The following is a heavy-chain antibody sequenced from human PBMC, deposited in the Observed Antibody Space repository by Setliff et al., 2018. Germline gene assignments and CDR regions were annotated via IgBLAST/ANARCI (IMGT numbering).Heavy chain of an antibody. J-gene: IGHJ4*02. Sequence: GRSLRLSCAASGFTFSSYAMSWVRQAPGKGLEWVSGISSSSSTTYYADSVKGRFTISRDNSKNTLYLQMNSLRAEDTAVYYCARERYFWSGYHNWGQGTLVTVSS. CDR3: ARERYFWSGYHN. V-gene: IGHV3-23*01. CDR1: GFTFSSYA. D-gene: IGHD3-3*01. CDR2: ISSSSSTT.